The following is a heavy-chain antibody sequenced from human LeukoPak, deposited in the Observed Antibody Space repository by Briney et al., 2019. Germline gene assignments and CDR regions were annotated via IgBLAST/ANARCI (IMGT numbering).Heavy chain of an antibody. CDR3: AREAGSSWSRGLDI. CDR2: IYMSGST. D-gene: IGHD6-13*01. J-gene: IGHJ3*02. V-gene: IGHV4-4*07. Sequence: KSSETLSLTCTVSGGSISSYYWSWIRQPAGKGLEWIGRIYMSGSTSYNSSLKSRVNMSVDTSKNQFSLNPSSVTAADTAVYYCAREAGSSWSRGLDIWGQGIVVTVSS. CDR1: GGSISSYY.